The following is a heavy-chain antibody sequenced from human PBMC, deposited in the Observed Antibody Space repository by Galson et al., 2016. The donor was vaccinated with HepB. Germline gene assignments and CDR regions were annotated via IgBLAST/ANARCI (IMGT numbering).Heavy chain of an antibody. CDR1: GFTFNNYG. CDR3: VQGSTAPAA. D-gene: IGHD1-26*01. J-gene: IGHJ5*02. CDR2: ISRSGDST. V-gene: IGHV3-23*01. Sequence: SLRLSCAASGFTFNNYGMTWVRQAPGKGLEVVSSISRSGDSTDYADSVKGRFTISRDNSKNTLSLQMNSLRAEDTAVYYCVQGSTAPAAWGQGTLVSISS.